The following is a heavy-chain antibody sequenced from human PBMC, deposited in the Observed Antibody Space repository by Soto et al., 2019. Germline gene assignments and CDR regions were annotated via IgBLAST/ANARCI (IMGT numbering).Heavy chain of an antibody. CDR2: INHSGST. CDR3: ARGPYCSSTSCYYRWFDP. Sequence: SETLSLTCAVYGGSFSGYYWSWIRQPPGKGLEWIGEINHSGSTNYNPSLKSRVTISVDTSKNQFSLKLSSVTAADTAVYYCARGPYCSSTSCYYRWFDPWGQGTLVTISS. J-gene: IGHJ5*02. V-gene: IGHV4-34*01. D-gene: IGHD2-2*01. CDR1: GGSFSGYY.